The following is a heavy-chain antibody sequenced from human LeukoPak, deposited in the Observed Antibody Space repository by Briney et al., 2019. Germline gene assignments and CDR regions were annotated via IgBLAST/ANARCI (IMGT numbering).Heavy chain of an antibody. D-gene: IGHD6-6*01. Sequence: GGSLRLSCAASEFTFSSYSMNWVRQAPGKGLEWVSSISSSSSYIYYADSVKGRFTISRDNAKNSLYLQMNSLRAEDTAVYYCARTYSSSSAEFDYWGQGTLVTVSS. CDR1: EFTFSSYS. CDR3: ARTYSSSSAEFDY. V-gene: IGHV3-21*01. J-gene: IGHJ4*02. CDR2: ISSSSSYI.